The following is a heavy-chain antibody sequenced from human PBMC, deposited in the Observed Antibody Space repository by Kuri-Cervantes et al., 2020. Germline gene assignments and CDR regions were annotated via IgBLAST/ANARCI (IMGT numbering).Heavy chain of an antibody. CDR1: GGSISSGDYY. Sequence: SETLSLTCTVSGGSISSGDYYWSWIRQPPGKGLEYIGYIYNTGSTFYNPSLKSPFTISIDTSKNQFSLKLSSVTAADTAVYYCARGLGDYVGWFDPWGQGTLVTVSS. CDR2: IYNTGST. D-gene: IGHD4-17*01. CDR3: ARGLGDYVGWFDP. V-gene: IGHV4-30-4*08. J-gene: IGHJ5*02.